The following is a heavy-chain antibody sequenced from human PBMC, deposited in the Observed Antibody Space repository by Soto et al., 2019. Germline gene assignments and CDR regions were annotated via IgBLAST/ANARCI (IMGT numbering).Heavy chain of an antibody. CDR3: ARGRSSPNFDP. J-gene: IGHJ5*02. D-gene: IGHD6-6*01. CDR2: LIPIFGAA. Sequence: QVQLVQSGAEVRKPGSSVTVSCKISGVTFTNYVISWLRQAPGQGLEWMGGLIPIFGAANLAQKFQGRVTITADESTSTVNMELSSLTSEDTAVYYCARGRSSPNFDPWGQGTLVPVSS. V-gene: IGHV1-69*01. CDR1: GVTFTNYV.